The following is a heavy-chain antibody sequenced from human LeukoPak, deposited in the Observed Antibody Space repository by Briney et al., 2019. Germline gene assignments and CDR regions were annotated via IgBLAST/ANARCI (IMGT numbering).Heavy chain of an antibody. V-gene: IGHV4-4*07. CDR3: ARDTYYYDSSGYWADY. D-gene: IGHD3-22*01. J-gene: IGHJ4*02. CDR1: GGSISSYY. CDR2: IYTSGST. Sequence: SETLSLTCTVSGGSISSYYWSWIRQPAGKGLEWIGRIYTSGSTNYNPSLKSRVTMSVDTSKNQFSLKLSSVTAADTAVYCCARDTYYYDSSGYWADYWGQGTLVTVSS.